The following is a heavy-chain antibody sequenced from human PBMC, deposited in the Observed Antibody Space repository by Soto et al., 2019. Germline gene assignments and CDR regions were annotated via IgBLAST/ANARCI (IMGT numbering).Heavy chain of an antibody. CDR1: GFTLISNS. D-gene: IGHD6-19*01. V-gene: IGHV3-21*01. J-gene: IGHJ4*02. CDR3: ARRIAVAGNLDY. Sequence: EVQLVESGGGLVKPGGSLRLSGAASGFTLISNSMNWVRQAPGRGLEWVSSISSSSSYIYYADSLKGRFTISRDNAKNSLYLQMNSLRAEDTAVYYCARRIAVAGNLDYWGQGTLVTVSS. CDR2: ISSSSSYI.